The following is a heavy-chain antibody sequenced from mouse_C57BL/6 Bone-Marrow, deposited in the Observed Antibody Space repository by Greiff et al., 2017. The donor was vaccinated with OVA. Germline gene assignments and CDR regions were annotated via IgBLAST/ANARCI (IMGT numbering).Heavy chain of an antibody. Sequence: VQLQQPGAELVKPGASVKMSCKASGYTFTSYWITWVKQRPGQGLEWIGDIYPGSGSTNYNGKFKGKATLTADKSSSTAYMQLSSLTSEDSAVYFCARSKDYYGSSYWYFDVWGTGTTVTVSS. CDR2: IYPGSGST. D-gene: IGHD1-1*01. CDR1: GYTFTSYW. V-gene: IGHV1-55*01. J-gene: IGHJ1*03. CDR3: ARSKDYYGSSYWYFDV.